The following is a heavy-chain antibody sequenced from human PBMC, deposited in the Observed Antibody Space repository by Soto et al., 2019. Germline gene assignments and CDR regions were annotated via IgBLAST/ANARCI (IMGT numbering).Heavy chain of an antibody. CDR3: ARGPRHCSGGGGYSIDY. J-gene: IGHJ4*02. D-gene: IGHD2-15*01. CDR1: WFTFRDHG. CDR2: IRSNRFGATT. V-gene: IGHV3-49*04. Sequence: GGPQRLSCTGAWFTFRDHGLSWVLQTPGKGLEWLGFIRSNRFGATTEIAASVKGRFSISRDDSNITAYLQMNSLQSEDTAVYYCARGPRHCSGGGGYSIDYSGRGTLVSVSS.